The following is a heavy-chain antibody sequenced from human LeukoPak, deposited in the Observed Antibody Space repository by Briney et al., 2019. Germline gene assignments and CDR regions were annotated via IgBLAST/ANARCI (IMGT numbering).Heavy chain of an antibody. CDR1: GGSISSYY. D-gene: IGHD3-3*01. V-gene: IGHV4-4*07. CDR2: IYTSGST. CDR3: AREPYYDFWSGYRHYYMDV. Sequence: SETLSVTCTVSGGSISSYYWSWIRQPAGKGLEWIGRIYTSGSTNYNPSLKSRVTMSVDTSKNQFSLKLSSVTAADTAVYYCAREPYYDFWSGYRHYYMDVWGKGTTVTVSS. J-gene: IGHJ6*03.